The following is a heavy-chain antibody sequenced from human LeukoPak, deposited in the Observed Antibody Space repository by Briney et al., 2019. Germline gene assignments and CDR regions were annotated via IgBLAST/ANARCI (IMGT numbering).Heavy chain of an antibody. CDR2: IYPGDSDT. CDR3: ARRDSNYGFDY. Sequence: GESLQISCQGSGYSFTSYWIGWVRPLPGKGLEWMGIIYPGDSDTRYSPSFQGQVTISADKSISTAYLQWSSLKASDTAMYYCARRDSNYGFDYWGQGTLVTVSS. D-gene: IGHD4-11*01. V-gene: IGHV5-51*01. J-gene: IGHJ4*02. CDR1: GYSFTSYW.